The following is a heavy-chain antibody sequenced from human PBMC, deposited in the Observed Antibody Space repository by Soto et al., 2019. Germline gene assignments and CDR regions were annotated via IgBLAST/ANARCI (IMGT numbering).Heavy chain of an antibody. CDR3: ARAQYSSGWPDS. CDR1: GGSVSSGGYF. Sequence: QVQLQESGPGLVKPSETLSLTCTVSGGSVSSGGYFWSWIRQPPGKGLEWIGYISYSGSTKYNPSLESRVTISVDTSNKNFSLKLASVTAADTAVYYCARAQYSSGWPDSWGQGTLVTVSS. D-gene: IGHD6-19*01. V-gene: IGHV4-61*03. CDR2: ISYSGST. J-gene: IGHJ4*02.